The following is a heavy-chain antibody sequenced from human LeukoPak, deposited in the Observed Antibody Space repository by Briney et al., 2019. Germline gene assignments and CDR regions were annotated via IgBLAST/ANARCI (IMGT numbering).Heavy chain of an antibody. CDR1: GFTFSSYG. Sequence: GGSLRLSCAASGFTFSSYGMHWVRQAPGKGLEWVAFIRYDGSNKYYADSVKGRFTISRDNSKNTLYLQMNSLRAEDTAVYYCAKDHLNYYDSSGYYGYWGQGTLVTVSS. V-gene: IGHV3-30*02. CDR2: IRYDGSNK. J-gene: IGHJ4*02. D-gene: IGHD3-22*01. CDR3: AKDHLNYYDSSGYYGY.